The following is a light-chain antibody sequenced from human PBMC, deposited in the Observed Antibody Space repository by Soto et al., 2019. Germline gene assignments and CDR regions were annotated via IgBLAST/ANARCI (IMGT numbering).Light chain of an antibody. J-gene: IGKJ5*01. CDR1: QGISNY. Sequence: DIQLTHSPSFLSASVGDRVTITFRSSQGISNYLAWYQQRPGKAPKLLIYAASTLQTGVPSRFSGSGSGTEFTLTISSLQPEDFATYHCQQLTSYPRSTFGQGTRLEIK. V-gene: IGKV1-9*01. CDR2: AAS. CDR3: QQLTSYPRST.